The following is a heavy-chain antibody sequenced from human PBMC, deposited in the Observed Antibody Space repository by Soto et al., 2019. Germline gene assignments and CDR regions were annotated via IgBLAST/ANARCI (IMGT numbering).Heavy chain of an antibody. Sequence: QVQLVESGGGVVQPGRSLRLSCAASGFTFSSYGMHWVRQAPGKGLEWVAVIWYDGSNKYYADSVKGRFTIPRDNSKNTLYLQMNSLRAEDTAVYCCARVPMATPDESCDYWGQGTLVTFSS. V-gene: IGHV3-33*01. CDR2: IWYDGSNK. CDR3: ARVPMATPDESCDY. D-gene: IGHD5-12*01. J-gene: IGHJ4*02. CDR1: GFTFSSYG.